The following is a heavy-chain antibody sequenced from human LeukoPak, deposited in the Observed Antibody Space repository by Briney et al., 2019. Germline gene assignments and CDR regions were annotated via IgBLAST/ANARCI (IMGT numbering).Heavy chain of an antibody. J-gene: IGHJ4*02. Sequence: ASVKVSCKASGGTFSSYAISWVRQAPGQGLEWMGIINPSGGSTSYAQKFQGRVTMTRDTSTSTVYMELSSLRSEDTAVYYCARTFGRGSYYLDYWGQGTLVTVSS. CDR2: INPSGGST. D-gene: IGHD1-26*01. CDR3: ARTFGRGSYYLDY. CDR1: GGTFSSYA. V-gene: IGHV1-46*01.